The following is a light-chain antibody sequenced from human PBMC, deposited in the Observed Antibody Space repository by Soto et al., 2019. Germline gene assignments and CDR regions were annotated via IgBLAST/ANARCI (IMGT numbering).Light chain of an antibody. J-gene: IGKJ3*01. CDR2: DAS. V-gene: IGKV1-5*01. CDR1: QSISSW. Sequence: DIQMTQSPSTLCASVGDRVTITCRASQSISSWLAWYQQKPGKAPRLLIYDASCLESGVPSRFSGSGSGTEFTLTISSLQPDDFATYYVQQYNSYLFTFGPGTKVDIK. CDR3: QQYNSYLFT.